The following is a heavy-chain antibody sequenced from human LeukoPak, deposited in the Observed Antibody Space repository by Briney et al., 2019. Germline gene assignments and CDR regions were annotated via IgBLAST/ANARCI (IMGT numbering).Heavy chain of an antibody. V-gene: IGHV4-34*01. CDR2: INHSGST. CDR1: GGSFSGYY. D-gene: IGHD3-10*01. Sequence: PSETLSLTCAVYGGSFSGYYWSWIRQPPGKGLEWIGEINHSGSTNYNPSLKSRVTISVDTSKNQFSLKLSSVTAADTAVYYCARGWFGELRFDYWGQGTLVTVSS. CDR3: ARGWFGELRFDY. J-gene: IGHJ4*02.